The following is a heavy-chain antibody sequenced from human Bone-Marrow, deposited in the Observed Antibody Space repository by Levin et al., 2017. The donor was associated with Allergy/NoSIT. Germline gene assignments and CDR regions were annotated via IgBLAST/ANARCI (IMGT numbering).Heavy chain of an antibody. Sequence: AGGSLRLSCAASGFTFSSYEMNWVRQAPGKGLEWVSYISSSGSTIYYADSVKGRFTISRDNAKNSLYLQMNSLRAEDTAVYYCARSGWYYYYYGMDVWGQGTTVTVSS. CDR2: ISSSGSTI. V-gene: IGHV3-48*03. CDR1: GFTFSSYE. CDR3: ARSGWYYYYYGMDV. J-gene: IGHJ6*02. D-gene: IGHD6-25*01.